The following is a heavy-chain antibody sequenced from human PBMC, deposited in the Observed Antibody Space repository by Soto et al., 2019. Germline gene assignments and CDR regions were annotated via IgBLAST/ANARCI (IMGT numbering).Heavy chain of an antibody. J-gene: IGHJ6*02. V-gene: IGHV3-30*04. CDR2: TSNDEKYK. D-gene: IGHD3-10*01. CDR1: GFTFSTYA. CDR3: ARTRGDGKNGMDV. Sequence: QVQLVESGGGVVQPGGSLRLSCAASGFTFSTYAMHWVRQAPGKGLEWVAVTSNDEKYKYYADSVKGRFTISRDNSRNTLYVHMDSLRPEDTAVYYCARTRGDGKNGMDVWGQGTTVTVSS.